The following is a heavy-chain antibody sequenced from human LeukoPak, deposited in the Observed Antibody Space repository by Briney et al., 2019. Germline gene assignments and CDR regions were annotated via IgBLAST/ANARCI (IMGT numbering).Heavy chain of an antibody. CDR1: GGSISSGSYY. J-gene: IGHJ5*02. D-gene: IGHD3-10*01. CDR2: IYHSGST. CDR3: ARGFTMLRGAIGWFDP. V-gene: IGHV4-30-2*01. Sequence: SETLSLTCTVSGGSISSGSYYWSWIRQPPGKGLEWIGSIYHSGSTYYNPSLKSRVTMSVDRSENQFSLKLSSVTAADTAVYCARGFTMLRGAIGWFDPWGQGTLVTVSS.